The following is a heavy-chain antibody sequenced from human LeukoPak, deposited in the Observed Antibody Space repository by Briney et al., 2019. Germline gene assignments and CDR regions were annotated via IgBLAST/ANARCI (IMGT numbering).Heavy chain of an antibody. CDR3: ARDPSPFDFWSGYYGYFDY. CDR2: ISSSSSYI. D-gene: IGHD3-3*01. V-gene: IGHV3-21*01. Sequence: GGSLRLSCAASGFTFSSCSMNWVRQAPGKGLEWVSSISSSSSYIYYADSVKGRFTISRDNAKNSLYLQMSSLRAEDTAVYYCARDPSPFDFWSGYYGYFDYWGQGTLVTVSS. J-gene: IGHJ4*02. CDR1: GFTFSSCS.